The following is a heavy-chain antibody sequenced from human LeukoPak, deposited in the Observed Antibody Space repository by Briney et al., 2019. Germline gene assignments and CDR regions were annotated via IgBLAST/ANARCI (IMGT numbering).Heavy chain of an antibody. D-gene: IGHD6-6*01. CDR1: GFTFSDHY. J-gene: IGHJ4*02. CDR3: ARSSVSSDDY. Sequence: GGSLRLSCAASGFTFSDHYMDWVRQAPEKGLEWVGRTRNKANSYTTEYAASVKGRFTISRDGSKNSLYLQMNSLKTEDTAVYYCARSSVSSDDYWGQGTLVTVSS. V-gene: IGHV3-72*01. CDR2: TRNKANSYTT.